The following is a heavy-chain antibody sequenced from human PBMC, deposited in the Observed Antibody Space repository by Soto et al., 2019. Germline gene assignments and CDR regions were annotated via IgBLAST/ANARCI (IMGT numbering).Heavy chain of an antibody. Sequence: SETLSLTCTVCNGSVSSGTYSWSWVRXPPGKGLEWIGYIYYSGTTYYTPSLKSRLTMSMDRANDHFSLNLTSVTAADTAVYFRARGHYYYRPLFSGMDVWGQGTTVTVSS. CDR2: IYYSGTT. CDR3: ARGHYYYRPLFSGMDV. V-gene: IGHV4-30-2*01. D-gene: IGHD1-26*01. J-gene: IGHJ6*02. CDR1: NGSVSSGTYS.